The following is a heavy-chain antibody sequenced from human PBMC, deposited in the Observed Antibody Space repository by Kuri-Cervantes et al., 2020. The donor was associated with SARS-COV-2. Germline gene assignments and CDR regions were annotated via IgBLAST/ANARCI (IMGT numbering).Heavy chain of an antibody. CDR1: GFLFSASA. D-gene: IGHD3-3*01. CDR2: VRGKVNNYAT. CDR3: ARGRNYYDFWSGYSKPRNYFDY. Sequence: GESLKISCEVSGFLFSASAIHWVRQASGKGLEWVGRVRGKVNNYATAYAASVKGRFIISRDDSKNMAYLQMNSLKTEDTAVFYCARGRNYYDFWSGYSKPRNYFDYWGQGTLVTVSS. V-gene: IGHV3-73*01. J-gene: IGHJ4*02.